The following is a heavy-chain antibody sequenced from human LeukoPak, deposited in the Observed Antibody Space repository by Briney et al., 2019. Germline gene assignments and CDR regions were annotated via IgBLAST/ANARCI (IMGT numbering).Heavy chain of an antibody. CDR1: GGSISSHY. Sequence: SETLSLTCTVSGGSISSHYWSWIRQPPGKGLEWIGYIYYSGSTNYNPSLKSRVTISVDTSKNQFSLKLSSVTAADTAVYYCARVGGSGWGSGSYYNGYYYYGMDVWGQGTTVTVSS. CDR2: IYYSGST. CDR3: ARVGGSGWGSGSYYNGYYYYGMDV. V-gene: IGHV4-59*11. J-gene: IGHJ6*02. D-gene: IGHD3-10*01.